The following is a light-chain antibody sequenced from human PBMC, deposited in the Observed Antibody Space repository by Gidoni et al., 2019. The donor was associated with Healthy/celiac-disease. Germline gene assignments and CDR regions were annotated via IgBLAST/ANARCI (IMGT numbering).Light chain of an antibody. Sequence: QSALTQPASVSGSPGQSIPISCTGTSSDVGGYSSVTWSQQHPGKAPKLMFYDVSNRPAGVSNRFSGSKAGNTASLTISGLQAEDEADYYCSSYTSSFYVFGTGTKVTVL. V-gene: IGLV2-14*03. CDR1: SSDVGGYSS. CDR2: DVS. CDR3: SSYTSSFYV. J-gene: IGLJ1*01.